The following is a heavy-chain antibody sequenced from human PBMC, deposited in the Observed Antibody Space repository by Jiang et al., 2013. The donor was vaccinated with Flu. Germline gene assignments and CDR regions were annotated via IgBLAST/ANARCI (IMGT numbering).Heavy chain of an antibody. CDR3: ARGETGYSSSSTADY. J-gene: IGHJ4*02. V-gene: IGHV4-31*02. D-gene: IGHD6-13*01. Sequence: RVTISVDTSKNQFSLKLSSVTAADTAVYYCARGETGYSSSSTADYWGQGTLVTVSS.